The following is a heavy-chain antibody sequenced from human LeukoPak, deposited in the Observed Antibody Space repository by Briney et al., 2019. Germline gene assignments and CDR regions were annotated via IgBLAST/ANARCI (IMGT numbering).Heavy chain of an antibody. CDR2: INHSGST. CDR1: GGSFSGYY. D-gene: IGHD3-10*01. CDR3: ARSRIMYGSRTSVDY. J-gene: IGHJ4*02. V-gene: IGHV4-34*01. Sequence: TSETLSLTCAVYGGSFSGYYWSWIRQPPGKGLEWIGEINHSGSTNYNPSLKSRVTISVGTSKNQFSLKLTSVTAADTAVYYCARSRIMYGSRTSVDYWGQGTLVTVSS.